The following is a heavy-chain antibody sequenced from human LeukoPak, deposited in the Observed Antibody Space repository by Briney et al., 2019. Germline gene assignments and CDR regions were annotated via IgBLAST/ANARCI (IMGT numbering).Heavy chain of an antibody. CDR3: ARDLAYYYDSRNNWFDP. J-gene: IGHJ5*02. V-gene: IGHV1-18*01. CDR2: ISAYNGNT. CDR1: GYTFTSYG. D-gene: IGHD3-22*01. Sequence: VASVKVSCKASGYTFTSYGISWVRQAPGQGLEWMGWISAYNGNTNYAQKLQGRVTMTTDTSTSTAYMELRSLRSDDTAVYYRARDLAYYYDSRNNWFDPWGQGTLVTVSS.